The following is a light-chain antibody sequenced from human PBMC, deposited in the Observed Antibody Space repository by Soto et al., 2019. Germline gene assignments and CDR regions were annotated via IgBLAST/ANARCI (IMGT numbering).Light chain of an antibody. J-gene: IGKJ5*01. Sequence: DIVMTQSPESLAVSLGERATINCKSSQSVLYSSNNKNYLNWYQQKPGQPPKLLIYWASIRESGVPYRFSGSGSGTDFTLTISSVQAEDVAVYYCQQYYDSPLTFGQGTRVEIK. CDR3: QQYYDSPLT. CDR2: WAS. V-gene: IGKV4-1*01. CDR1: QSVLYSSNNKNY.